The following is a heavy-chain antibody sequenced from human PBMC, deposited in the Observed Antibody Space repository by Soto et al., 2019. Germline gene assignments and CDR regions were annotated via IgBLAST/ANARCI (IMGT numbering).Heavy chain of an antibody. D-gene: IGHD4-4*01. J-gene: IGHJ4*02. CDR2: ISSSSSYI. CDR3: AKSSRSTVTHFDY. Sequence: GGSLRLSCAASGFTFSSYSMNWVRQAPGKGLEWVSSISSSSSYIYYADSVKGRFTISRDNAKNSLYLQMNSLRAEDTAVYYCAKSSRSTVTHFDYWGQGTLVTVSS. CDR1: GFTFSSYS. V-gene: IGHV3-21*04.